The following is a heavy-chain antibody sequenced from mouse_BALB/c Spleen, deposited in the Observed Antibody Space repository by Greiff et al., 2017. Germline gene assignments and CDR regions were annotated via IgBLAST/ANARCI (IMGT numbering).Heavy chain of an antibody. CDR3: ARGNGYYWFAY. CDR1: GYTFTSYV. D-gene: IGHD2-3*01. J-gene: IGHJ3*01. CDR2: INPYNDGT. Sequence: VQLQQSGPELVKPGASVKMSCKASGYTFTSYVMHWVKQKPGQGLEWIGYINPYNDGTKYNEKFKGKATLTSDKSSSTAYMELSSLTSEDSAVYYCARGNGYYWFAYWGQGTLVTVSA. V-gene: IGHV1-14*01.